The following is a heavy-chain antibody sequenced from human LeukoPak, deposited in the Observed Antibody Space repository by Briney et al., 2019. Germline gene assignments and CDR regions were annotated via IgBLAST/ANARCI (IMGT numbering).Heavy chain of an antibody. CDR3: ARDLPYDSSGYTQAAFDI. CDR1: GGSISSSSYY. D-gene: IGHD3-22*01. Sequence: SETLSLTCTVSGGSISSSSYYWGWIRQPPGKGLEWIGSIYYSGSTYYNPSLKSRVTISVDTSKNQFSLKLSSVTAADTAVYYCARDLPYDSSGYTQAAFDIWGQGTMVTVSS. J-gene: IGHJ3*02. CDR2: IYYSGST. V-gene: IGHV4-39*07.